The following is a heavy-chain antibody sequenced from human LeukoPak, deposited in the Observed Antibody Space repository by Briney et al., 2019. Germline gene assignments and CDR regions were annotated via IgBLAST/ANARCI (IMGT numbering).Heavy chain of an antibody. V-gene: IGHV3-48*04. J-gene: IGHJ5*02. CDR1: GFTFRSYS. CDR2: ISSSSSTI. CDR3: ARDPNSGYDNWFDP. D-gene: IGHD5-12*01. Sequence: GGSLRLSCAASGFTFRSYSMNWVRQAPGKGLEWVSYISSSSSTIYYADSVKGRFTISRDNAKNPLYLQMNSLRAEDTAVYYCARDPNSGYDNWFDPWGQGTLVTVSS.